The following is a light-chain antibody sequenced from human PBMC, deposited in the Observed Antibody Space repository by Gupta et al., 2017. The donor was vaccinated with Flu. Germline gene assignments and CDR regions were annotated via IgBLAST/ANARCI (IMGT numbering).Light chain of an antibody. J-gene: IGKJ4*01. CDR3: QQRSTWRLT. CDR1: QSVRSY. Sequence: PVTLSLAPGEIATLSCRVRQSVRSYLAWYQQKPGQAPRIRIYDAANRATGIPARFSGSGAGTDFTITISSREHEDVAVYYCQQRSTWRLTFGGGTKVEIK. V-gene: IGKV3-11*01. CDR2: DAA.